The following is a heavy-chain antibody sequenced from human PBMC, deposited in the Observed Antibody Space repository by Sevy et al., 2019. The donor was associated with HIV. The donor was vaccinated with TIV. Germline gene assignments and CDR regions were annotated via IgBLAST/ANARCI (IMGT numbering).Heavy chain of an antibody. CDR2: ISAYNGNT. CDR1: GYTFTSYG. CDR3: ARVTCSSTSCYKEGGYYYYYGMEV. Sequence: ASVKVSCKASGYTFTSYGISWVRQAPGQGLEWMGWISAYNGNTNYAQKLQGRVTMTTDTSTSTAYMELRSLRSDDTAVYYCARVTCSSTSCYKEGGYYYYYGMEVWGQGTTVTVSS. D-gene: IGHD2-2*02. J-gene: IGHJ6*02. V-gene: IGHV1-18*01.